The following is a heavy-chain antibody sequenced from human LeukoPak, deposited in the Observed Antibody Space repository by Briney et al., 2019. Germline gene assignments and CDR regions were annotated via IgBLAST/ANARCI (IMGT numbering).Heavy chain of an antibody. V-gene: IGHV3-21*04. Sequence: GGSLRLSCVASEFTFSSYNMNWVRQAPGKGLERVASISSSGSYIYYADSVKGRFTISRDNAKNSLYLQMNNLRAEDTAVYYCAKSDCGSDGCKLLNYWGQGTLVIASS. D-gene: IGHD3-10*01. CDR3: AKSDCGSDGCKLLNY. CDR2: ISSSGSYI. J-gene: IGHJ4*02. CDR1: EFTFSSYN.